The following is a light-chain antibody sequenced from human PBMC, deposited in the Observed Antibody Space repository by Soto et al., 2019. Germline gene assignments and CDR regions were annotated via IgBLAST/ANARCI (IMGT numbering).Light chain of an antibody. CDR3: QQYNNWPPGT. CDR2: GAS. V-gene: IGKV3D-15*01. CDR1: QSVSRN. J-gene: IGKJ1*01. Sequence: EIVMTQSPATLSVSPGERATLSCRASQSVSRNLAWYQQKPGQAPRLVIYGASTRATGIPARFSGSGSGTEFSLTISSLQSEDFAFYYCQQYNNWPPGTFGQGTKVEIK.